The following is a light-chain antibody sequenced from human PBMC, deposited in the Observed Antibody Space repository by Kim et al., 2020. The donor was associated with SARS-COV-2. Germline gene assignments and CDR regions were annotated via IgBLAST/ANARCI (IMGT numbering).Light chain of an antibody. V-gene: IGLV1-44*01. Sequence: GQMVTISCSGTTANIGSQTVNWYQQLPGTAPRLLIYSDNQRPSGVPDRFSGSKSGTSGSRAISGLQSEDETTYYCAAWDDSLNAYVFGSGTKVTVL. CDR2: SDN. CDR1: TANIGSQT. CDR3: AAWDDSLNAYV. J-gene: IGLJ1*01.